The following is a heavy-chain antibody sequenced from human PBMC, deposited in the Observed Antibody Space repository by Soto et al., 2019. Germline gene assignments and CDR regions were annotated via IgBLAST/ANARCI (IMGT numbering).Heavy chain of an antibody. D-gene: IGHD3-22*01. CDR3: AWKDYYDSGMYYFDY. CDR2: INPANGDT. V-gene: IGHV1-3*01. CDR1: GYTFNKYP. Sequence: QVQVVQSGAEVKKPGASVKVSCKTSGYTFNKYPIHWVRQAPGQGLEWMGWINPANGDTGYSQKFQDRVTISRDTSASTAYMELSSLRSEDTAVYYCAWKDYYDSGMYYFDYWGQGTLVTVSS. J-gene: IGHJ4*02.